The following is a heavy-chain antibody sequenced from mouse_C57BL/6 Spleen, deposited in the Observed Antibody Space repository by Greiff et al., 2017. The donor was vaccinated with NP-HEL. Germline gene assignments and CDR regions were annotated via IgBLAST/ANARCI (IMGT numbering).Heavy chain of an antibody. D-gene: IGHD6-1*01. CDR2: INPSTGGT. J-gene: IGHJ2*01. CDR3: AREGNALCDY. V-gene: IGHV1-42*01. CDR1: GYSFTGYY. Sequence: EVQLQQSGPELVKPGASVKISCKASGYSFTGYYMNWVKQSPEKSLEWIGEINPSTGGTTYNQKFKAKATLTVDKSSSTAYMQLKSLTSEDSAVYYCAREGNALCDYWGQGTTLTVSS.